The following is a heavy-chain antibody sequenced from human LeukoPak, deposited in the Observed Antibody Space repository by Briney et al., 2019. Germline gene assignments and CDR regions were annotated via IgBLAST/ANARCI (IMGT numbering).Heavy chain of an antibody. CDR3: AVYGGDWQFLS. D-gene: IGHD2-21*02. J-gene: IGHJ5*02. V-gene: IGHV4-34*01. Sequence: SETLSLTCAVYNGFDSYYFMLVRQPPGKGLEWIGEITYKRSANYNSSLMSRATISIDVSQRQFSLKLTSVTAADTATYYCAVYGGDWQFLSWGQGTPVTVSS. CDR1: NGFDSYYF. CDR2: ITYKRSA.